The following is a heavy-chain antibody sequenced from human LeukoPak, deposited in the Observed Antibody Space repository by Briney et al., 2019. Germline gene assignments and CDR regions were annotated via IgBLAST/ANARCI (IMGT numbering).Heavy chain of an antibody. Sequence: GGSLRLSCAASGFTFSSYGMHWVRRAPGKGLEWVAVISYDGSDTYYADSVKGRFTISRDNSKNTLYLQMNSLRAEDTAVYYCARSLSSRFSGPRRPYYFDYWGQGTLVTVSS. J-gene: IGHJ4*02. CDR1: GFTFSSYG. D-gene: IGHD3-16*02. CDR3: ARSLSSRFSGPRRPYYFDY. CDR2: ISYDGSDT. V-gene: IGHV3-30*03.